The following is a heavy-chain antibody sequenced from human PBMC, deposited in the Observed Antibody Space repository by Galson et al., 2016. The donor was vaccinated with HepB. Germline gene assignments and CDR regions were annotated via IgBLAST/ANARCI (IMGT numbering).Heavy chain of an antibody. Sequence: SLRLSCAASGFNFSSHGFHWVRQAPGKGLEYVSSVSSSGVNTKYADSVKGRFTSSRDNSKNTLYLQMSSLRAEDTAVYYCSLLAAGTLAFDFWGQGTMVTVSS. CDR1: GFNFSSHG. V-gene: IGHV3-64D*08. D-gene: IGHD6-13*01. CDR3: SLLAAGTLAFDF. CDR2: VSSSGVNT. J-gene: IGHJ3*01.